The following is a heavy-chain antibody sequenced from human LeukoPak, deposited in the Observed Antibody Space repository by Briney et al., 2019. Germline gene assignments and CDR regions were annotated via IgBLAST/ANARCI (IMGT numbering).Heavy chain of an antibody. CDR2: INPDGSAT. D-gene: IGHD4-11*01. CDR3: ARAINYNFDY. V-gene: IGHV3-7*04. CDR1: GFTFSSYA. Sequence: ETGGSLRLSCAASGFTFSSYALSWVRQAPGKGLEWVANINPDGSATYHVDSVKGRFTISRDNAKNSLYLQMISLRAEDTAVYYCARAINYNFDYWGQGTLVTVSS. J-gene: IGHJ4*02.